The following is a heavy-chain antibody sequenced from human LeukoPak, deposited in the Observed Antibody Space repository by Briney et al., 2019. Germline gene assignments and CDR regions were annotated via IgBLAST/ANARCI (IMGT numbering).Heavy chain of an antibody. CDR1: GFTFSSYA. CDR3: AKAGPPYCSGGSCYPFRY. V-gene: IGHV3-23*01. J-gene: IGHJ4*02. D-gene: IGHD2-15*01. Sequence: GGSLRLSCAASGFTFSSYAMSWVRQAPGKGLEWVSAISGSGGSTYYADSVKGRFTISRDNSKNTLYLQMNSLRAEDTAVYYCAKAGPPYCSGGSCYPFRYWGQGTLVTVSS. CDR2: ISGSGGST.